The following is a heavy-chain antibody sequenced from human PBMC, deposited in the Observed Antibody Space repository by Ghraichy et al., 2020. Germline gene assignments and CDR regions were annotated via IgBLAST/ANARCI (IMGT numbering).Heavy chain of an antibody. CDR2: IHPDGSDT. J-gene: IGHJ4*02. D-gene: IGHD6-13*01. V-gene: IGHV3-74*01. Sequence: GESLNISCAVSGFTLSSHWMHWVHQAPGKGLVWVSRIHPDGSDTTYADSVKGRFTISRDNAENMVYLQMNSLRAEDAAVYYCVRDRTVAGTGPHFDYWGQGTLVTVSS. CDR3: VRDRTVAGTGPHFDY. CDR1: GFTLSSHW.